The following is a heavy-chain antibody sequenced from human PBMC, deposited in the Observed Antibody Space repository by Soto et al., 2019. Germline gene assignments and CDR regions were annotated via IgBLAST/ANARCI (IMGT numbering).Heavy chain of an antibody. CDR1: GFTFSSYA. J-gene: IGHJ4*02. V-gene: IGHV3-23*01. Sequence: PGGSLRLSCAASGFTFSSYAMSWVRQAPGKGLEWVSAIGDNNDTTGYADSVKGRVTISRDNSKKTLYLQKNSLGAEDTSVYYCARGFVSFGYFDYWGQGTPVIVSS. CDR3: ARGFVSFGYFDY. D-gene: IGHD3-16*01. CDR2: IGDNNDTT.